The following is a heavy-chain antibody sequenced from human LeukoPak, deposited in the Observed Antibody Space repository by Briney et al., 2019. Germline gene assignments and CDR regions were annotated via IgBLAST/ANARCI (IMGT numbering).Heavy chain of an antibody. V-gene: IGHV4-34*01. Sequence: SETLSLTCAVYGGSFSGYYWSWIRQPPGKGLEWIGEINHSGSTNHNPSLKSRVTISVDTSKNQFSLKLSSVTAADTAVYYCARGQRRAATQDFDYWGQGTLVTVSS. CDR1: GGSFSGYY. D-gene: IGHD2-15*01. CDR3: ARGQRRAATQDFDY. CDR2: INHSGST. J-gene: IGHJ4*02.